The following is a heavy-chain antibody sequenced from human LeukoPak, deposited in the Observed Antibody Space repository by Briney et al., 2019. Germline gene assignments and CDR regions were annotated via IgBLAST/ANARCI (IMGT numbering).Heavy chain of an antibody. J-gene: IGHJ4*02. D-gene: IGHD4-23*01. V-gene: IGHV3-43*02. Sequence: PGGSLRLSCAASGFTFDDYAMHWVRQAPGKGLEWVSLISGDGGSTYYADSVKGRFTISRDNSKNSLYLQMNSLRTEDTALYYCANVHGGNSANYWGQGTLVTVSS. CDR3: ANVHGGNSANY. CDR1: GFTFDDYA. CDR2: ISGDGGST.